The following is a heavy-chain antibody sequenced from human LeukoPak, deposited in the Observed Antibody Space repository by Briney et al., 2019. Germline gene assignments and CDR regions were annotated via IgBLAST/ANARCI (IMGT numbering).Heavy chain of an antibody. J-gene: IGHJ6*02. Sequence: SESLSLTCAVYGGSFSGYFWSWIRQPPGKGLEWIGEINHSGSTNYNPSLKSRVTISVDTSKNRFSLKLSSVTAADTAVYYCARGRSNYYGMDVWGQGTTVTVSS. CDR1: GGSFSGYF. V-gene: IGHV4-34*01. CDR2: INHSGST. CDR3: ARGRSNYYGMDV. D-gene: IGHD1-26*01.